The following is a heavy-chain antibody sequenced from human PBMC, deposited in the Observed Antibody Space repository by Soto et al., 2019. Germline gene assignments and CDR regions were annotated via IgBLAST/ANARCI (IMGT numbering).Heavy chain of an antibody. V-gene: IGHV2-70*11. CDR1: GLSLNISGMS. CDR2: IDWNDDK. CDR3: ARYRNYSFDF. Sequence: SGPTLVNHTHTLTLTCTFSGLSLNISGMSVNWIRQPPGKALEWLARIDWNDDKYYITSLKTRLTISRDTSENQVVLTMTYMDPVDTASYCCARYRNYSFDFRGPGTLVT. D-gene: IGHD4-4*01. J-gene: IGHJ4*02.